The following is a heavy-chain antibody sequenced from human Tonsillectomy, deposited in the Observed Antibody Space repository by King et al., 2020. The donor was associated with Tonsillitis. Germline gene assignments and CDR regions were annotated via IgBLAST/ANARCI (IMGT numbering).Heavy chain of an antibody. CDR1: GFTFNNFA. Sequence: VQLVESGGGLVQPGGSLRLSCVASGFTFNNFARTWVRQAPGKGLEWVAAISYSGGSTDYADSVKGRLTISRDNSKKTLYLQMNSLRAEDTAVYYCAKDLDRPVITIFPSYGNWGQGTLVTVSS. V-gene: IGHV3-23*04. CDR2: ISYSGGST. D-gene: IGHD3-3*01. CDR3: AKDLDRPVITIFPSYGN. J-gene: IGHJ4*02.